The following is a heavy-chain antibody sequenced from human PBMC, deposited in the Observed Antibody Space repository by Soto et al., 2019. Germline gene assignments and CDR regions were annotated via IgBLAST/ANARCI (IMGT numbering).Heavy chain of an antibody. Sequence: LRLSCAASGSTFDDYAMHWVRQAPGKGLEWVSGISWNSGSIGYADSVKGRFTISRDNAKNSLYLQMNSLRAEDTALYYCAKDTDWSYVSDAFDIWGQGTMVT. CDR1: GSTFDDYA. J-gene: IGHJ3*02. D-gene: IGHD1-7*01. CDR3: AKDTDWSYVSDAFDI. V-gene: IGHV3-9*01. CDR2: ISWNSGSI.